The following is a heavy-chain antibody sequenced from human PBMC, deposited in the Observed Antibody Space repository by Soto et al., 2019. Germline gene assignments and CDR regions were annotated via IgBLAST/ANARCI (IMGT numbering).Heavy chain of an antibody. CDR1: GGTFSSYT. V-gene: IGHV1-69*02. D-gene: IGHD6-19*01. CDR2: IIPILGIA. CDR3: GRNGIAVAGNTFDY. Sequence: QVQLVQSGAEVKKPGSSVKVSCKASGGTFSSYTISWVRQAPGQGLEWMGRIIPILGIANYAQKFQGRVTITADKSTSTAYMELSSLRSEDTAVYYCGRNGIAVAGNTFDYWGQGTLVTVSS. J-gene: IGHJ4*02.